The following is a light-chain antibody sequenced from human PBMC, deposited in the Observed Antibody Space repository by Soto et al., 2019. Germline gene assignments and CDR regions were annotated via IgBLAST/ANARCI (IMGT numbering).Light chain of an antibody. CDR3: QQYGGSPRT. Sequence: EVVMTQSPPNLSVSPGVGATLSCWASQSVGQSLAWYQQRPGQAPRLLISGASTRATGIPDRISGSGSGTDFTLTISRLEPEDFAVYYCQQYGGSPRTFGQGTKVDIK. V-gene: IGKV3-20*01. J-gene: IGKJ1*01. CDR2: GAS. CDR1: QSVGQS.